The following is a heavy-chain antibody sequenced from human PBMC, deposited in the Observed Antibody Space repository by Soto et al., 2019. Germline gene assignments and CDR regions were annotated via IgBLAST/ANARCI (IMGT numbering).Heavy chain of an antibody. CDR2: IYPGDSDT. CDR3: ARHRLNAGYYDILTGYYNVIHYGMDV. Sequence: PGESLKISCKGSGYSFTSYWIGWVRQMPGKGLEWMGIIYPGDSDTRYSPSFQGQVTISADKSISTAYLQWSSLKASDTAMYYYARHRLNAGYYDILTGYYNVIHYGMDVWGQGTTVTVSS. CDR1: GYSFTSYW. J-gene: IGHJ6*02. D-gene: IGHD3-9*01. V-gene: IGHV5-51*01.